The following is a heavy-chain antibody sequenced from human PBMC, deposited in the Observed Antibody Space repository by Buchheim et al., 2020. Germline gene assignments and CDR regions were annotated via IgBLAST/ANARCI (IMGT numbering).Heavy chain of an antibody. CDR1: GFTFSSYG. CDR3: AREINGDAFDI. CDR2: IWYDGSNK. V-gene: IGHV3-33*01. D-gene: IGHD2-8*01. J-gene: IGHJ3*02. Sequence: QVQLLESGGGLVQPGRSLRLSCAASGFTFSSYGMHWVRQAPGKGLEWVAVIWYDGSNKYYADSVKGRFTISRDNSKNTLYLQRNSLRDEDTDVYYCAREINGDAFDIWGQGT.